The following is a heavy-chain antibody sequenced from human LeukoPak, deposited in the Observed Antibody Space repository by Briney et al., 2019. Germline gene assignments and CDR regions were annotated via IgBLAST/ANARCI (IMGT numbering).Heavy chain of an antibody. CDR3: ARGPTYYDSSGYRLEY. Sequence: GAPVKVSCKASGYAVSGYYMQWVRQAPGQGLEWMGWINPSNGGTNYAQNFQGRVTMTRDTSISTAYMELSSLTSDDTAVYYCARGPTYYDSSGYRLEYWGQGTLVTVSS. CDR1: GYAVSGYY. D-gene: IGHD3-22*01. J-gene: IGHJ4*02. V-gene: IGHV1-2*02. CDR2: INPSNGGT.